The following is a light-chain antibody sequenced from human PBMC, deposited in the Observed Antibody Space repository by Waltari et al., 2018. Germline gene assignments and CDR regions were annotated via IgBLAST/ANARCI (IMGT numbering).Light chain of an antibody. V-gene: IGLV6-57*04. CDR2: EDN. J-gene: IGLJ1*01. CDR1: SDSIGSNY. Sequence: NFLLTQPHSVSESQGKTVTISCSRSSDSIGSNYVYWYQQRPGSAPTVVIYEDNLRPSGVPARFSGSIDSSSNSASLTISGLKTEDEADYYCQSFDSGNHYVFGTGTKVTVL. CDR3: QSFDSGNHYV.